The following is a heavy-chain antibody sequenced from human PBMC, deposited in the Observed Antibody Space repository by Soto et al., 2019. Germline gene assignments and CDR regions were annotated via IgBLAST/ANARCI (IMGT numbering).Heavy chain of an antibody. D-gene: IGHD6-13*01. CDR3: ARETIAALSGADYYYGMDV. J-gene: IGHJ6*02. CDR2: IWYDGSNK. CDR1: WFYFFSYR. V-gene: IGHV3-33*01. Sequence: GGSMKLSCATIWFYFFSYRRYRVYKAPGKGLEWVAVIWYDGSNKYYADSVKGRFTISRDNSKNTLYLQMNSLRAEDTAVYYCARETIAALSGADYYYGMDVWGQGT.